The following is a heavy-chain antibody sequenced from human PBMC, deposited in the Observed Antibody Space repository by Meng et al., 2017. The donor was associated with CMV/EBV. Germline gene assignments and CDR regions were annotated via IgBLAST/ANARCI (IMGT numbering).Heavy chain of an antibody. J-gene: IGHJ4*02. D-gene: IGHD5-24*01. V-gene: IGHV4-34*01. CDR2: INHSGST. Sequence: SETLSLTCAVYGGSFSGYYWSWIRQPPGKGLEWIGEINHSGSTNYNPSLKSRVTISVDTSKNQFSLKLSSVTAADTAVYCCARGQRFRSFDYWGQGTLVTVSS. CDR3: ARGQRFRSFDY. CDR1: GGSFSGYY.